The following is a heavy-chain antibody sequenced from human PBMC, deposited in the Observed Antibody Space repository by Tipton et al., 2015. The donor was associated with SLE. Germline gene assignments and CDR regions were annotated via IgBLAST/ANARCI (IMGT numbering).Heavy chain of an antibody. CDR3: AREGLPDALDI. J-gene: IGHJ3*02. D-gene: IGHD5-12*01. V-gene: IGHV3-7*01. CDR1: GFTFSDYW. CDR2: IKQDGSEK. Sequence: GSLRLSCAASGFTFSDYWMGWVRQAPGKGLEWVANIKQDGSEKYYVDSVKGRFTISRDNAKNSLYLQMNSLRAEDTAVYYCAREGLPDALDIWGQGTMVVVSS.